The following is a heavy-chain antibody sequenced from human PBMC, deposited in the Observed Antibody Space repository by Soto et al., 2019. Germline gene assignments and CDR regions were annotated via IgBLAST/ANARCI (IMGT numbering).Heavy chain of an antibody. D-gene: IGHD3-22*01. J-gene: IGHJ4*02. CDR2: ISTCSGNT. Sequence: VSVKVSSKASGYRFSSYGICWVRQAPGQGLEWMGCISTCSGNTNFAKDFRDSITMTTDTSRNTAYMELRSLRSDDMAVYYRVRVNEGVYYDTSGYYYXWGQGTLLTLSX. V-gene: IGHV1-18*03. CDR3: VRVNEGVYYDTSGYYYX. CDR1: GYRFSSYG.